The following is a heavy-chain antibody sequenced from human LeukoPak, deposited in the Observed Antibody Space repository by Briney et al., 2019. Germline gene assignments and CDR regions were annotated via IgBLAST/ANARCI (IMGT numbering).Heavy chain of an antibody. CDR3: ARGGYCSGGSCYSRLMCDF. D-gene: IGHD2-15*01. Sequence: GASVKVSCKASGYTFSRYGTNWVRQPPSQARECMGCISASNGDTDYAQKVQGRVTMTTDTSTSTAYMELRSLRSDDTAVYYCARGGYCSGGSCYSRLMCDFWGQGTLVTVSS. CDR2: ISASNGDT. CDR1: GYTFSRYG. J-gene: IGHJ4*02. V-gene: IGHV1-18*01.